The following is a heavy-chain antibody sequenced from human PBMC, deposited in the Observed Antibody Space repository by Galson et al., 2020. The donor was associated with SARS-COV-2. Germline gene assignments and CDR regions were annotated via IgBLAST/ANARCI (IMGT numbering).Heavy chain of an antibody. J-gene: IGHJ6*02. V-gene: IGHV1-18*04. CDR3: ARDNTGITIFGVGPGEYGMDI. D-gene: IGHD3-3*01. Sequence: ASVKVSCKASGYTFINYEINWVRQAPGQGLEWMGWISVYNGNTNYAQKFQGRVTMTTDTSTSTAYMELRSLRSDDTAVYYCARDNTGITIFGVGPGEYGMDIWGQGTTVTVSS. CDR1: GYTFINYE. CDR2: ISVYNGNT.